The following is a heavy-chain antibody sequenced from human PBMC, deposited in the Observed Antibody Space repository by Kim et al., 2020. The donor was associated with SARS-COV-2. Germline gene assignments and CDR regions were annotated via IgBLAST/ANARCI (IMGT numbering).Heavy chain of an antibody. V-gene: IGHV1-24*01. D-gene: IGHD2-15*01. J-gene: IGHJ4*02. CDR3: ATGDIVVVVAALDY. Sequence: ASVKVSCKVSGYTLTELSMHWVRQAPGKGLEWMGGFDPEDGETIYAQKFQGRVTMTEDTSTDTAYMELSSLRSEDTAVYYCATGDIVVVVAALDYWGQGTLVTVSS. CDR1: GYTLTELS. CDR2: FDPEDGET.